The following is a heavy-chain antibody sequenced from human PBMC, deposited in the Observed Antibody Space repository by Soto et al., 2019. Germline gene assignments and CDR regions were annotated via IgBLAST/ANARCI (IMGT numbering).Heavy chain of an antibody. CDR1: GDSISSGAYY. Sequence: QVQLQESGPGLVKPSQTLSLTCTVSGDSISSGAYYWSWIRQHPGKGLEWIGYIYYSGSTYYNPSRKSRVTISVDTSKIQFSRKLSSVTAADTAVYYCARVGNSGAPFDYWGQGTLVTVSS. V-gene: IGHV4-31*03. CDR2: IYYSGST. D-gene: IGHD6-13*01. CDR3: ARVGNSGAPFDY. J-gene: IGHJ4*02.